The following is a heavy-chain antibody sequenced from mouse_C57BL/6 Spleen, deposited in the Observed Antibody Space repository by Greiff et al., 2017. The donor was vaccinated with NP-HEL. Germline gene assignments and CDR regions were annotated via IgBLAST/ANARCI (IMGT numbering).Heavy chain of an antibody. Sequence: EVMLVESGGGLVKPGGSLKLSCAASGFTFSSYAMSWVRQTPEKRLEWVATISDGGSYTYYPDNVKGRFTISRDNAKNNLYLQMSHLKSEDTAMYYCAREATASSGVAYWGQGTLVTVSA. CDR1: GFTFSSYA. CDR3: AREATASSGVAY. V-gene: IGHV5-4*01. D-gene: IGHD3-1*01. CDR2: ISDGGSYT. J-gene: IGHJ3*01.